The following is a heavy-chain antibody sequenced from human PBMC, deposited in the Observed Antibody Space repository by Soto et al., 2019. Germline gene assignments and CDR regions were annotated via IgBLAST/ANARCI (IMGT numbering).Heavy chain of an antibody. Sequence: SETLSLTCSVSGDSISNSRFYWAWIRQPPGEGLEWIGSIYHTGNAYYNPSLKSRVTIFVDTSKNQFSLKLTSVTAADTALYYCARDYFDSSDYTTNWFDPWGQGALVTAPQ. J-gene: IGHJ5*02. CDR3: ARDYFDSSDYTTNWFDP. CDR1: GDSISNSRFY. D-gene: IGHD3-22*01. CDR2: IYHTGNA. V-gene: IGHV4-39*01.